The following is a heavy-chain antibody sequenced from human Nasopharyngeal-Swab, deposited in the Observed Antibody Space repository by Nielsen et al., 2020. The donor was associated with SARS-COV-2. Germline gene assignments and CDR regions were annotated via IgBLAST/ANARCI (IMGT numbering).Heavy chain of an antibody. V-gene: IGHV3-7*01. J-gene: IGHJ4*02. CDR2: IHQHGNDK. CDR1: GFIFCDYW. CDR3: AKETDSSFDY. D-gene: IGHD3-22*01. Sequence: GESLKISCEASGFIFCDYWMTRVRQAPGKGLEWVANIHQHGNDKYYVDSVRGRFTISRDNSKNTLYLQMNSLRAEDTAVYYCAKETDSSFDYWGQGTLVTVSS.